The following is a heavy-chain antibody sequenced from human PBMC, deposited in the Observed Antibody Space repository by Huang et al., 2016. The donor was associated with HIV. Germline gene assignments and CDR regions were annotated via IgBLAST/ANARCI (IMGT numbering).Heavy chain of an antibody. V-gene: IGHV4-34*01. D-gene: IGHD3-3*01. CDR2: INDSGAT. CDR3: ARQWVLLDYLMGMDV. Sequence: QVHLQQWGAGLLKPSETLTLTCAVSGASFTGNYWTWSRQTPGKGLEWIGEINDSGATIYNPSLESRVTSSIDRSKKQFSLRLSSMTAADTAVYYCARQWVLLDYLMGMDVWGQGTTVIVSS. J-gene: IGHJ6*02. CDR1: GASFTGNY.